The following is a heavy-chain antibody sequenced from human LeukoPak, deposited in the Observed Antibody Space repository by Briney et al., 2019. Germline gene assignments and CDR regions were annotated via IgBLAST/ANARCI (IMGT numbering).Heavy chain of an antibody. Sequence: PGGSLTLSCEGSGFSVSGNYMSWVRQAPGKGLEWISLIYGRGITLYADSVKGRFTISRDNSKNMLYLQLNNVRVEDTAVYFCARDLGITATSVAWYFDLWGRGTRVTVSS. CDR1: GFSVSGNY. J-gene: IGHJ2*01. V-gene: IGHV3-66*01. CDR3: ARDLGITATSVAWYFDL. CDR2: IYGRGIT. D-gene: IGHD4-17*01.